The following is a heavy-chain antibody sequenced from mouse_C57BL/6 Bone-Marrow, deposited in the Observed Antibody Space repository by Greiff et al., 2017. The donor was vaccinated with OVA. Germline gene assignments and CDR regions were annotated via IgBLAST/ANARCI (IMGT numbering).Heavy chain of an antibody. J-gene: IGHJ2*01. V-gene: IGHV1-47*01. CDR3: ACSLLCLRRCAPYSFDY. CDR1: GYTFTTYP. CDR2: FHPYNDDT. Sequence: QVQLQQSGAELVKPGASVKMSCKASGYTFTTYPIEWMKQNHGKSLEWIGNFHPYNDDTKYNAKFKGKATLTVEKSSSTVYLELSRLTSDDSAVYYCACSLLCLRRCAPYSFDYWGQGTTLTVSS. D-gene: IGHD2-2*01.